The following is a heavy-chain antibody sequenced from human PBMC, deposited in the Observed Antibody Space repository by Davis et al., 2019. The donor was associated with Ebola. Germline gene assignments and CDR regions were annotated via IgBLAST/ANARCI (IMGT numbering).Heavy chain of an antibody. CDR2: ISYDGSNK. J-gene: IGHJ5*02. D-gene: IGHD3-16*02. CDR3: ARGMITFGGVIAPFDP. V-gene: IGHV3-30*03. Sequence: GGSLRLSCAASGFTFSSYGMHWVRQAPGKGLEWVAVISYDGSNKYYADSVKGRFTISRDNSKNTLYLQMNSLRAEDTAVYYCARGMITFGGVIAPFDPWGQGTLVTVSS. CDR1: GFTFSSYG.